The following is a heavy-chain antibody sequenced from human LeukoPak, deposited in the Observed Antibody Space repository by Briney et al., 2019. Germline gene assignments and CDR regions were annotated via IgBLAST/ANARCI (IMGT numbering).Heavy chain of an antibody. CDR1: RFTFSSYW. J-gene: IGHJ4*02. D-gene: IGHD3-10*01. CDR3: ATNSYYRFEY. V-gene: IGHV3-7*01. CDR2: IEKDGSKK. Sequence: GGSLRLSCAASRFTFSSYWMSWVRQAPGRGLEWVANIEKDGSKKNYVGSVKGRFTISRDNAKNSLFLQMNSLRDEDTAVYYWATNSYYRFEYWGQGTLVTVSS.